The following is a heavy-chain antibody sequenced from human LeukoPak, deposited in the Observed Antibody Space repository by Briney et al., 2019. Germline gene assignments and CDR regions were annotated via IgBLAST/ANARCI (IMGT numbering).Heavy chain of an antibody. J-gene: IGHJ3*02. CDR3: ARTRGYSGYIDAFDI. V-gene: IGHV4-39*01. Sequence: PSETLSLTCTVSGGSMSSGSSYWGWIRQPPGNGLEWIGTIYYSGSTYYNPSLKSRVTISADTSKNQCSLKLSSVTAADTAVYYCARTRGYSGYIDAFDIWGQGTMVTVFS. D-gene: IGHD5-12*01. CDR2: IYYSGST. CDR1: GGSMSSGSSY.